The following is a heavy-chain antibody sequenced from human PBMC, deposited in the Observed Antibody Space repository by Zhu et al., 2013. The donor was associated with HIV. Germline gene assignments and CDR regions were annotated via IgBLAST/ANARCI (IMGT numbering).Heavy chain of an antibody. CDR3: ARDSSRDGYNWAL. CDR2: ISAYNGNT. Sequence: QVQLVQSGAEVKKPGASVKVSCKASGYPFSGFYMHWVRQAPGQGLEWMGWISAYNGNTNYAQKLQGRVTMTTDTSTSTAYMELRSLRSDDTAVYYCARDSSRDGYNWALWGQGTLVTVSS. J-gene: IGHJ4*02. D-gene: IGHD5-12*01. V-gene: IGHV1-18*04. CDR1: GYPFSGFY.